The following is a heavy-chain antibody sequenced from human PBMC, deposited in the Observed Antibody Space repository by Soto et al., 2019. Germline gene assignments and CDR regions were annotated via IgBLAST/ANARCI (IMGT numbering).Heavy chain of an antibody. J-gene: IGHJ4*02. CDR3: ARAGSLGAVAVDY. V-gene: IGHV4-30-2*01. CDR1: GGSISSGGSS. D-gene: IGHD6-19*01. Sequence: QLQLQESGSGLVKPSQTLSLTCAVSGGSISSGGSSWSWIRQPPGKGLEWIGYIYHSGTTYYNPPPKSRVTISVDRSKNQFSLKLSSVTAADTAVYYCARAGSLGAVAVDYWGQGTLVTVSS. CDR2: IYHSGTT.